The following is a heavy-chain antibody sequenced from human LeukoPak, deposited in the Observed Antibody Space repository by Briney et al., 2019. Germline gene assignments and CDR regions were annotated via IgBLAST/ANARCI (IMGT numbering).Heavy chain of an antibody. D-gene: IGHD3-22*01. CDR1: GFSFNPYE. J-gene: IGHJ4*02. Sequence: GGSLRLSCAASGFSFNPYEMNWVRQAPGKGLEWLSYISSSGSTTYYADSVKGRLTISRDNAKNSLYLQMDSLRAEDTAVYYCARLRGYYDTTIYYLTRYLDYWGQGTLVTVSS. CDR2: ISSSGSTT. V-gene: IGHV3-48*03. CDR3: ARLRGYYDTTIYYLTRYLDY.